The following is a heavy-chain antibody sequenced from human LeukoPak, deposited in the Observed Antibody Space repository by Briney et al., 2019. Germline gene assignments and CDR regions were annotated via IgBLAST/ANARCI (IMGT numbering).Heavy chain of an antibody. Sequence: SVKVSCKASGGTFSSYAISWVRQAPGQGLEWMGGIIPIFGTANYAQKFQGRVTITADESTSTAYMELSSLRSEDTAVYYCARGPGIVPGDYFDYWGQGTLVTVSS. D-gene: IGHD2-8*01. V-gene: IGHV1-69*13. CDR2: IIPIFGTA. J-gene: IGHJ4*02. CDR3: ARGPGIVPGDYFDY. CDR1: GGTFSSYA.